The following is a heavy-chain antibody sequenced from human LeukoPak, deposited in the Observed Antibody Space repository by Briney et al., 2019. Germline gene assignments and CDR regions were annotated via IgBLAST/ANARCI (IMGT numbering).Heavy chain of an antibody. CDR1: GGSISSGGYY. Sequence: PSETLSLTCTVSGGSISSGGYYWSWIRQHPGKGLEWIGYIYYSGSTYYNPSLKSRVTISVDTSKNQFSLKLSSVTAADTAVYYCARRGYGDYSYYFDYWGQGTLVTVSS. J-gene: IGHJ4*02. D-gene: IGHD4-17*01. CDR2: IYYSGST. CDR3: ARRGYGDYSYYFDY. V-gene: IGHV4-31*03.